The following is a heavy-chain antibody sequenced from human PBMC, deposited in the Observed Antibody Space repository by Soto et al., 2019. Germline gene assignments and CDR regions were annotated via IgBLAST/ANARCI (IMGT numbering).Heavy chain of an antibody. J-gene: IGHJ4*02. V-gene: IGHV4-59*08. CDR3: ARRYGGAVDY. CDR2: IYYSGST. D-gene: IGHD3-10*01. Sequence: QVQLQESGPGLVKPSETLSLTCTVSGGSISSYYWSWIRQPPGKGLEWIGYIYYSGSTNYNPSLKSRITLSVDTSKNQFSLKLSSVTAADTAVYSCARRYGGAVDYWGQGTLVTVSS. CDR1: GGSISSYY.